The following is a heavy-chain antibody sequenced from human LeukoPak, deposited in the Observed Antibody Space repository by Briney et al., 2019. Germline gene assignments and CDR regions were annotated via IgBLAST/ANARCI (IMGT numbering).Heavy chain of an antibody. J-gene: IGHJ3*02. D-gene: IGHD6-6*01. CDR2: IYYSGST. Sequence: SETLSLTCTVSGGSISSGGYYWSWVRQHPGKGLEWIGYIYYSGSTYYNPSLKSRVTISVDTSKNQFSLKLSSVTAADTAVYYCARVSSSPPDDAFDIWGQGTMVTVSS. V-gene: IGHV4-31*03. CDR1: GGSISSGGYY. CDR3: ARVSSSPPDDAFDI.